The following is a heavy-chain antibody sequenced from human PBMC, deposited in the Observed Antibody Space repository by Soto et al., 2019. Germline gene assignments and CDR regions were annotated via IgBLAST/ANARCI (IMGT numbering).Heavy chain of an antibody. V-gene: IGHV3-30-3*01. Sequence: QVQLVESGGGVVQPGRSLRLSCAASGFTFSSYAMHWVRQAPGKGLEWVAVISYDGSDHYYADSVKGRFTISRDNSKNTLLLQMNSLRTEDTAVYYCAKEGARDYDSSGYDYWGQGTLVTVSS. J-gene: IGHJ4*02. CDR2: ISYDGSDH. CDR1: GFTFSSYA. D-gene: IGHD3-22*01. CDR3: AKEGARDYDSSGYDY.